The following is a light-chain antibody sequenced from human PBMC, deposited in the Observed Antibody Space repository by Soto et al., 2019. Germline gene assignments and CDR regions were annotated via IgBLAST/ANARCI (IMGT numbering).Light chain of an antibody. Sequence: EIVMTQSPVTLSLSPGERATLSCRASQTVSSNFLAWYQQKPGQAPRLLIFDASTRATGIPDRFTGSGSGTDFTLTISRLEPEDFAVYYCQFYGDPSKTFGQGTKVDIK. CDR2: DAS. V-gene: IGKV3-20*01. J-gene: IGKJ1*01. CDR1: QTVSSNF. CDR3: QFYGDPSKT.